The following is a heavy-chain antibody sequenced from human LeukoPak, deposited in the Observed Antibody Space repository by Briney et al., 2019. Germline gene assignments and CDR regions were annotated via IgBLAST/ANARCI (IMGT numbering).Heavy chain of an antibody. D-gene: IGHD5-24*01. J-gene: IGHJ4*02. CDR3: GGGDGHNHGDY. CDR2: IYRGGTI. Sequence: GGSLRLSCAASGFTVSNNFMSWVRQAPGKGLEWVSVIYRGGTIYYADSVRGRFTISRDNSKNTLYLQMTSLRAEDTAVYYCGGGDGHNHGDYWGQGNLVSVSS. CDR1: GFTVSNNF. V-gene: IGHV3-53*01.